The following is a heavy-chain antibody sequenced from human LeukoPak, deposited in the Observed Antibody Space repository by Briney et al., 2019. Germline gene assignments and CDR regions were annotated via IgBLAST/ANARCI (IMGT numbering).Heavy chain of an antibody. V-gene: IGHV4-4*09. J-gene: IGHJ1*01. Sequence: ETLSDSCNVSGDSVSSGYWSWIRPCPAERLGWVGFIFGNGVTDYNHPLQSRLVISLDTSKNHFSLNLRSVSAADSAIYYCAGRGHRYSRVWGQGIRVTVSS. D-gene: IGHD2-15*01. CDR3: AGRGHRYSRV. CDR2: IFGNGVT. CDR1: GDSVSSGY.